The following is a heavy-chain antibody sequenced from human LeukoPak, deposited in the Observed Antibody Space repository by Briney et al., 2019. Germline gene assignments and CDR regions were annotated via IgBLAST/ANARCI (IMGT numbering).Heavy chain of an antibody. CDR2: IKQDGSEK. D-gene: IGHD3-3*01. CDR3: ASGWYFGVVNA. J-gene: IGHJ5*02. V-gene: IGHV3-7*01. Sequence: PGGSLRLSCAASGFTFSSYWMSWVRQARGKGLEWVANIKQDGSEKYYVDSVKGRFTISRDNAKNSLYLQMNSLRAEDTAVYYCASGWYFGVVNAWGQGTLVTVSS. CDR1: GFTFSSYW.